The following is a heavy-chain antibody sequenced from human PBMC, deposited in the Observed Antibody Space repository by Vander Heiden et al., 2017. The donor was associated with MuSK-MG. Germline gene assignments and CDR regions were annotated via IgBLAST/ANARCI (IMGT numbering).Heavy chain of an antibody. Sequence: QITLKESGPTLVKPTQTLTLTCTFSGFSLSTSGVGVGWIRQPPGKALEWLALIYWDDDKRYSPALKSRLTITKDTSKNKVVLTMTNMDPVDTATYYCAHSRVLQNAFDIWGQGTMVTVSS. CDR2: IYWDDDK. V-gene: IGHV2-5*02. CDR3: AHSRVLQNAFDI. J-gene: IGHJ3*02. CDR1: GFSLSTSGVG.